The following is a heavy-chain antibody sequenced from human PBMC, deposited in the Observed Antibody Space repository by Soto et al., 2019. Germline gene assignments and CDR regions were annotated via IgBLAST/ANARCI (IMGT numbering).Heavy chain of an antibody. Sequence: QVQLVESGGGVVQPGRSLRLSCAASGFTFSSYGMHWVRQDPGKGLEWVAVRSYDGSNKYYADSVKGRFTISRDNSKNTLYLQMNSLRAEDTAVYYCAKEGQYYDILTGYRSYYGMDVWGQGTTVTVSS. CDR1: GFTFSSYG. J-gene: IGHJ6*02. D-gene: IGHD3-9*01. CDR3: AKEGQYYDILTGYRSYYGMDV. CDR2: RSYDGSNK. V-gene: IGHV3-30*18.